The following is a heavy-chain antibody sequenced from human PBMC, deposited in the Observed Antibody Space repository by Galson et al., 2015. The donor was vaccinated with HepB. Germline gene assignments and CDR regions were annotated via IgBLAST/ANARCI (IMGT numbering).Heavy chain of an antibody. CDR1: GFTFSSYG. CDR2: ISYDGSNK. Sequence: SLRLSCAASGFTFSSYGMHWVRQAPGKGLEWVAVISYDGSNKYYADSVKGRFTISGDNSKNTLYLQMNSLRAEDTAVYYCAKAIVGATRTDYWGQGTLVTVSS. D-gene: IGHD1-26*01. J-gene: IGHJ4*02. V-gene: IGHV3-30*18. CDR3: AKAIVGATRTDY.